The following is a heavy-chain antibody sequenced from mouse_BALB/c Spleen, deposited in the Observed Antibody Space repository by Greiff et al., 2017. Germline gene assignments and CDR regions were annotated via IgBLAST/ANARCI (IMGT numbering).Heavy chain of an antibody. D-gene: IGHD1-1*01. Sequence: QVQLQQSGAELVKPGASVKMSCKASGYTFTSYWMHWVKQRPGQGLEWIGVIDPSDSYTSYNQKFKGKATLTVDTSSSTAYMQLSSLTSEDSAVYYCTRDYYGSFAYWGQGTLVTVSA. V-gene: IGHV1S127*01. CDR2: IDPSDSYT. J-gene: IGHJ3*01. CDR1: GYTFTSYW. CDR3: TRDYYGSFAY.